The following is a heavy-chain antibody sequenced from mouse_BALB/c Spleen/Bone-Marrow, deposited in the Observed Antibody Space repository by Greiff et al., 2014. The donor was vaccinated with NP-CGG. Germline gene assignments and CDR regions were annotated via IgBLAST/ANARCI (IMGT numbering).Heavy chain of an antibody. CDR3: ARVRNGTDY. J-gene: IGHJ2*01. CDR1: GYAFSSYW. CDR2: IYPGDGDT. V-gene: IGHV1-80*01. D-gene: IGHD3-3*01. Sequence: VQLQQSGAELVRPGSSVKISCKASGYAFSSYWMNWVKQRPGQGLEWIGQIYPGDGDTNYNGKFKGKATLTADKSSSTAYMQLGSVTSEDSAAYFCARVRNGTDYWGQGTTLTVSS.